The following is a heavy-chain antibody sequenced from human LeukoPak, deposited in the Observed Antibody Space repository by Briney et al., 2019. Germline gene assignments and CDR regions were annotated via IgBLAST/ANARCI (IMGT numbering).Heavy chain of an antibody. D-gene: IGHD6-6*01. J-gene: IGHJ4*01. CDR2: ISGDGSVT. V-gene: IGHV3-74*01. Sequence: AGGSLRLSCTASGFTLRNYWMHWVRQVPGKRLVWVSRISGDGSVTNYADSVQGRFTISRDNAKNILYLQINSLRSEDTAVYYCARYSSSSGGAAHYLDYWGHGTLVTVSS. CDR1: GFTLRNYW. CDR3: ARYSSSSGGAAHYLDY.